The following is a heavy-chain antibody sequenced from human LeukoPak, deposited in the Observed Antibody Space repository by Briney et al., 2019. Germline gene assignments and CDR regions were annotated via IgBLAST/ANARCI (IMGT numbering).Heavy chain of an antibody. CDR1: GFTFDDYA. CDR2: ISWDGGGT. Sequence: WGSLRLSCAASGFTFDDYAMHWVRQAPGKGLEWVSLISWDGGGTYYADTVKGRFTISRDNSKNSLYLQMNSLRAEDTASYYCAKDMAAYYYASGNIDYWGQGTLVTVSS. V-gene: IGHV3-43D*03. D-gene: IGHD3-10*01. J-gene: IGHJ4*02. CDR3: AKDMAAYYYASGNIDY.